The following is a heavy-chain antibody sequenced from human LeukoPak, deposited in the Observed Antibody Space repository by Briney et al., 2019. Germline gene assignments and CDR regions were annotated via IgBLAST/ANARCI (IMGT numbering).Heavy chain of an antibody. CDR1: GFTFSSYA. D-gene: IGHD3-16*01. CDR3: AKLKLXGXXXXXTXXDY. J-gene: IGHJ4*01. V-gene: IGHV3-23*01. Sequence: GGSLRLSCAASGFTFSSYAMSWVRQAPGKGLEWVSAISGSGGSTYYADSVKGRFPISRDNSKNTLYLQMNSLRAEDTAVYYCAKLKLXGXXXXXTXXDYXXXXTLVTVS. CDR2: ISGSGGST.